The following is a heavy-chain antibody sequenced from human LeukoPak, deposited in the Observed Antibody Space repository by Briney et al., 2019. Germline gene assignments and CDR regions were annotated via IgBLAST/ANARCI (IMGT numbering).Heavy chain of an antibody. Sequence: ASVMVSCKVSGYTFTGYYMHWVRQAPGQGLEWMGWINPNSGGTNYAQKFQGRVTMTRDTSISTAYMELSRLRSDDTAVYYCAIRYSSSWYSDAFDIWGQGTMVTVSS. D-gene: IGHD6-13*01. CDR3: AIRYSSSWYSDAFDI. V-gene: IGHV1-2*02. J-gene: IGHJ3*02. CDR2: INPNSGGT. CDR1: GYTFTGYY.